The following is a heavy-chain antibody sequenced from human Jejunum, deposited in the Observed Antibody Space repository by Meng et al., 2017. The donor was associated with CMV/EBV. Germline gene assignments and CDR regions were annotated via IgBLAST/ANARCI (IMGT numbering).Heavy chain of an antibody. Sequence: QLVQSGAEVKKPGASVTVSCKSSGYPFISYGMSWVRQAPGKGLEWIGRISGYNDQRKYAQQLQGRVSMTTDTSTRTAYMELRSLRPDDTAVYYCARAPVADMTSDYWGQGTLVTVSS. CDR1: GYPFISYG. CDR3: ARAPVADMTSDY. J-gene: IGHJ4*02. CDR2: ISGYNDQR. V-gene: IGHV1-18*01. D-gene: IGHD6-19*01.